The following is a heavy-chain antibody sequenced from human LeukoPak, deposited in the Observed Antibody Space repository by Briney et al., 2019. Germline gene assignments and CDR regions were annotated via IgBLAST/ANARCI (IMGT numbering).Heavy chain of an antibody. CDR1: GGTFSSYA. Sequence: SVMVSCKASGGTFSSYAISWVRQAPGQGLEWMGRIIPILGIANYAQKFQGRVTITADKSTSTAYMELSSLRSEDTAVYYCASDVTATVTTNWFDPWGQGTLVTVSS. CDR3: ASDVTATVTTNWFDP. V-gene: IGHV1-69*04. D-gene: IGHD4-17*01. CDR2: IIPILGIA. J-gene: IGHJ5*02.